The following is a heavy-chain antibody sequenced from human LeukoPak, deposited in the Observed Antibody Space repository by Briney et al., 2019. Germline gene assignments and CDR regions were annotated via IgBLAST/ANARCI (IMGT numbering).Heavy chain of an antibody. V-gene: IGHV3-30*04. CDR2: ISYDGSNK. CDR1: GFSFSSYA. Sequence: GGSLRLSCAASGFSFSSYAMHWVRQAPGKGLEWVAVISYDGSNKYYSNSVKGRFTISRDNSKNTLSLKMNSLRAEDTAVYYCAKVYYDILAGLDYWGQGTLVTVSS. CDR3: AKVYYDILAGLDY. D-gene: IGHD3-9*01. J-gene: IGHJ4*02.